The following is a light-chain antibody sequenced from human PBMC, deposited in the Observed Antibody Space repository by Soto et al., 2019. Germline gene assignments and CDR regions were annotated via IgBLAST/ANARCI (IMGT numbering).Light chain of an antibody. J-gene: IGKJ1*01. CDR1: QSVTSDY. CDR2: AAS. CDR3: QQYGISRT. V-gene: IGKV3-20*01. Sequence: VLTQSPGTLSLSPGERATLSCRASQSVTSDYLAWYQQRPGQAPRLLIFAASTRATGIPDRFSGGGSETEFTLTISRLEHEDSAVYYCQQYGISRTFGQGTKVDIK.